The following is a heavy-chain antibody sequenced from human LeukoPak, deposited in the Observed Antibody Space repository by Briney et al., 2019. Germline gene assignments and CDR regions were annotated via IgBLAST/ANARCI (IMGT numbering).Heavy chain of an antibody. CDR1: GFTFNSYA. J-gene: IGHJ6*02. Sequence: GGSLRLSCAASGFTFNSYAMHWVRQAPGKGLEWVSSISGSGVSTHCADSVEGRFTISRDNSKNTLYLQMNSLRAEDTALYYCAKNESPSSGTWGMDVWGQGTTVTVSS. CDR3: AKNESPSSGTWGMDV. CDR2: ISGSGVST. D-gene: IGHD1-1*01. V-gene: IGHV3-23*01.